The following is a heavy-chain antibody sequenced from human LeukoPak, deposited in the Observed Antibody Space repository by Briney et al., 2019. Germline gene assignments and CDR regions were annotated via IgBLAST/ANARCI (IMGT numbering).Heavy chain of an antibody. V-gene: IGHV3-21*01. CDR1: GFTFSSYS. J-gene: IGHJ4*02. CDR2: ISSSSSYI. D-gene: IGHD5-18*01. CDR3: ARDWDTWAPFDY. Sequence: GGSLRLSCAASGFTFSSYSMNWVRQAPGKGLEWVSSISSSSSYIYYADSVRGRFTISRDNAKNSLYLQMNSLRAEDTAVYYCARDWDTWAPFDYWGQGTLVTVSS.